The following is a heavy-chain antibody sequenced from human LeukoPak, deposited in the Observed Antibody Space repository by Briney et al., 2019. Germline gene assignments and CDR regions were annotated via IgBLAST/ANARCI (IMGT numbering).Heavy chain of an antibody. V-gene: IGHV3-15*07. CDR2: IRSKTQGETI. CDR1: GFTFSNVW. Sequence: KTGGSLRLSRAASGFTFSNVWMNWVRQAPGKGLEWVGRIRSKTQGETIDYAAPVRGRFTISRDDSKNTLYLQLNSLKTEDTAVYYCATEVIIAVTGNDYWGQGSLVTVSS. CDR3: ATEVIIAVTGNDY. J-gene: IGHJ4*02. D-gene: IGHD6-19*01.